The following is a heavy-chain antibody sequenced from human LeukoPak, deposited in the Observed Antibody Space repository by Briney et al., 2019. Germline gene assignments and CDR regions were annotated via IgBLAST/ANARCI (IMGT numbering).Heavy chain of an antibody. D-gene: IGHD2/OR15-2a*01. CDR2: ISSSGNMI. Sequence: GGSLRLSCAASGFTFSDYYMTWIRQAPGKGLEWVSYISSSGNMIYYADSVNGRFTISRDNAKNSLYLQMNSLRAKDTAVYYCARETRGVIATGIDYWGQGTLATVSS. CDR1: GFTFSDYY. J-gene: IGHJ4*02. CDR3: ARETRGVIATGIDY. V-gene: IGHV3-11*01.